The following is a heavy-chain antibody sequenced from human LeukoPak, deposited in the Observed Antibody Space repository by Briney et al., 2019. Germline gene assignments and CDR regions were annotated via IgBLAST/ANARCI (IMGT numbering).Heavy chain of an antibody. D-gene: IGHD5-18*01. CDR3: ARDGGYSYGPWFDP. CDR2: IIPILGIA. Sequence: SVKVSCKASGGTFSSYAISWVRQAPGQGLEWMGRIIPILGIANYAQKFQGRVTITAGKSTSTAYMELSSLRSEDTAVYYCARDGGYSYGPWFDPWGQGTLVTVSS. J-gene: IGHJ5*02. V-gene: IGHV1-69*04. CDR1: GGTFSSYA.